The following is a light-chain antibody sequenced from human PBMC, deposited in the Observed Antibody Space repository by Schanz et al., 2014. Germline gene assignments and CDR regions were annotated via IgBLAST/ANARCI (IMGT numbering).Light chain of an antibody. CDR3: AAWDDRLNGTV. J-gene: IGLJ7*01. Sequence: QSVLTQPPSVSAAPGQKVTISCSGSSSNIGNNYVSWYQQLPGTAPKLLIYDNNKRPSGIPDRFSGSKSGTSASLAISGLQSEDEADYYCAAWDDRLNGTVFGGGTQLTVL. CDR1: SSNIGNNY. CDR2: DNN. V-gene: IGLV1-51*01.